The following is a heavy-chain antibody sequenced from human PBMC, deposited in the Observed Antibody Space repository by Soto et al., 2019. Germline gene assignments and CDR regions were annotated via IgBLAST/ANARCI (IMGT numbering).Heavy chain of an antibody. Sequence: QVHLVQSGAEVKKPGASVKVSCKASGYTFTSYGITWVRQAPGQGLEWMGWISAHNGNTDYAQKLQGRVTVTRDTSTRTASMELRSLRSDDTAVYYWARGRYGDYWGQGALVTVSS. D-gene: IGHD1-1*01. CDR3: ARGRYGDY. CDR2: ISAHNGNT. CDR1: GYTFTSYG. V-gene: IGHV1-18*01. J-gene: IGHJ4*02.